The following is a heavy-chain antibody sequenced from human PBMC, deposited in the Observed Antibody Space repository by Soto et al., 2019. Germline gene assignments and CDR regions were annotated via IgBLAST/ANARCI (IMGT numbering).Heavy chain of an antibody. D-gene: IGHD1-1*01. CDR3: AKVYWNGPYYYYYYGRDV. V-gene: IGHV3-23*01. Sequence: PGGSLRLSCAASGFTFSSYAMSWVRQAPGKGLEWVSAISGSGGSTYYADSVKGRFTISRDNSKNTLYLQMNSLRAEDTAVYYCAKVYWNGPYYYYYYGRDVWGQGTTVTVSS. CDR1: GFTFSSYA. J-gene: IGHJ6*02. CDR2: ISGSGGST.